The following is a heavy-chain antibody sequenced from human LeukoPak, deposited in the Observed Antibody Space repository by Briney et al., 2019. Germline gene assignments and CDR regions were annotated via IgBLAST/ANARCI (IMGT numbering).Heavy chain of an antibody. Sequence: ASVTVSCKASGYTFTVYYMHWVRQAPGQGLEWMGRINPNSGGTDYAQKFQGRVTMTRDTSVNTAYMELSRLGSDDTAVYYCAIQSIVPRPGYWGQGTLVTVSS. J-gene: IGHJ4*02. CDR3: AIQSIVPRPGY. CDR1: GYTFTVYY. D-gene: IGHD6-6*01. CDR2: INPNSGGT. V-gene: IGHV1-2*06.